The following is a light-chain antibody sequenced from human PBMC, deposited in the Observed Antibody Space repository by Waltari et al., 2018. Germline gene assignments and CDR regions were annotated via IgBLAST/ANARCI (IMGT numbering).Light chain of an antibody. J-gene: IGLJ2*01. CDR1: DIGERR. CDR2: YDT. Sequence: SYMLTQPPSVSVAPGQTARITCGVDDIGERRVHWCQQRPGQAPVSVIYYDTARPSGIPDRFSGSHSGDTATLIISRVEAGDEADYYCQVWDSSRHHVIFGGGTRLTVL. V-gene: IGLV3-21*04. CDR3: QVWDSSRHHVI.